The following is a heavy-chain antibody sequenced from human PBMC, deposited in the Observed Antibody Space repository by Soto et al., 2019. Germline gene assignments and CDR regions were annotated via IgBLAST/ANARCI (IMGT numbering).Heavy chain of an antibody. CDR1: GGSISSGGYY. J-gene: IGHJ4*02. D-gene: IGHD6-13*01. CDR2: IDYSGST. V-gene: IGHV4-31*03. CDR3: ARDTTPRDSSSWTASYFDY. Sequence: KASETLSLTCTVSGGSISSGGYYWSWIRQHPGKGLEWIGYIDYSGSTYYNPFLKSRVTISVDTSKNQCSLKLSSVTAADTAVYYCARDTTPRDSSSWTASYFDYWGQGTLVTVSS.